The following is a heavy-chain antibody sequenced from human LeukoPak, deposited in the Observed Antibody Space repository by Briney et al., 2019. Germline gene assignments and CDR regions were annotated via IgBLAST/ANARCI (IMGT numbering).Heavy chain of an antibody. J-gene: IGHJ5*02. CDR1: GYTFTIYG. D-gene: IGHD3-3*01. Sequence: ASVKVSCKASGYTFTIYGISWVRQAPGQGLEWMGWISAYNGNTNYAQKLQGRVTMTTDTSTSTAYMELSSLRSEDTAVYYCARVPRVAISANWFDPWGQGTLVTVSS. CDR3: ARVPRVAISANWFDP. V-gene: IGHV1-18*01. CDR2: ISAYNGNT.